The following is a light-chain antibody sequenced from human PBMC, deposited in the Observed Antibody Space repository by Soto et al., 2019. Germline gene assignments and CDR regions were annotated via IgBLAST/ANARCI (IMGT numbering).Light chain of an antibody. CDR2: RDS. V-gene: IGLV3-9*01. CDR3: QVWDSSTAS. CDR1: NIGSKN. J-gene: IGLJ2*01. Sequence: SCELTQPLSVSVALGQTARITCGGNNIGSKNVHWYQQKPGQAPLLVIYRDSNRPSGIPERFSGSNSGNTATLTISRAQAGDEADYYCQVWDSSTASFGGGTKLTVL.